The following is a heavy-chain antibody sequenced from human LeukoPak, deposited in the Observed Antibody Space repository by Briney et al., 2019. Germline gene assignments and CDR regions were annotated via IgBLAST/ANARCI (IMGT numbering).Heavy chain of an antibody. V-gene: IGHV1-8*03. CDR2: MNPNSGNT. J-gene: IGHJ6*03. CDR1: GYTFTSSD. CDR3: ARGQGHNYYYYMDV. D-gene: IGHD5-24*01. Sequence: ASVKVSCKASGYTFTSSDINWVRQAAGQGLEWMGWMNPNSGNTGYAQKFQGRVTITRNTSISTAYMELSSLRSEDTAVYYCARGQGHNYYYYMDVWGKGTTVTVSS.